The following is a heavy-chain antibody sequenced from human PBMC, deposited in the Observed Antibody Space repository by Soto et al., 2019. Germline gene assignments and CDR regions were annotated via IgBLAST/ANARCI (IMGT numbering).Heavy chain of an antibody. Sequence: QVQLVESGGGVVQPGRSLRLSCAASGFTFSSYAMHWVRQAPGKGLEWVAVISYDGSNKYYADSVKGRFTISRDNSKNTLYLQMNSLRAEDTAVYYCARDLPWFDTWGQGTLVTVSS. J-gene: IGHJ5*02. V-gene: IGHV3-30-3*01. CDR3: ARDLPWFDT. CDR1: GFTFSSYA. CDR2: ISYDGSNK.